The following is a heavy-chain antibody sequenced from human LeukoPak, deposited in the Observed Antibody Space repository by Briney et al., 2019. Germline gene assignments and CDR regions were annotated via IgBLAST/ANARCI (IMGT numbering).Heavy chain of an antibody. V-gene: IGHV4-39*01. Sequence: PSETLSLTCTVSGGSISSSSYYWGWIRQPPGKGLEWIGSIYYSGSTYYNPSLKSRVTISVDTSKNQFSLKLSSVTAADTAVYYCASEHSIAAAANYYYYGMDVWGQGTTVTVSS. CDR3: ASEHSIAAAANYYYYGMDV. CDR2: IYYSGST. CDR1: GGSISSSSYY. J-gene: IGHJ6*02. D-gene: IGHD6-13*01.